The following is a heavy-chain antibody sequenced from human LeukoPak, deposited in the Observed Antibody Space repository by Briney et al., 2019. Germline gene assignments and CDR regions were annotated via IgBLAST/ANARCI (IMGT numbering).Heavy chain of an antibody. J-gene: IGHJ4*02. D-gene: IGHD6-19*01. Sequence: GSSLRLSCAASGFTFNSYAMHWVRQAPGKGLEWVAVISYDGSNKYYADSVKGRFTISRDNSKNTLNLQMNSLRAEDTAVYYCARDRYSSGWYGDFDCWGQGTLVTVSS. CDR2: ISYDGSNK. CDR3: ARDRYSSGWYGDFDC. CDR1: GFTFNSYA. V-gene: IGHV3-30*04.